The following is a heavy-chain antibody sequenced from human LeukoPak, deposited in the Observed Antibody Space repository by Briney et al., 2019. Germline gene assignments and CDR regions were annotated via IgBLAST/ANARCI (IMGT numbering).Heavy chain of an antibody. Sequence: SETLSLTCAVSGYSISSGYYWGWIRQPPGKGLEWIGSIYHSGSTYYNTSLKSRVTISVDMSKNQFSLKLSSVTAADTAVYYCARRSGNYYDCWGQGTLVTVSS. J-gene: IGHJ4*02. V-gene: IGHV4-38-2*01. CDR2: IYHSGST. CDR1: GYSISSGYY. D-gene: IGHD1-26*01. CDR3: ARRSGNYYDC.